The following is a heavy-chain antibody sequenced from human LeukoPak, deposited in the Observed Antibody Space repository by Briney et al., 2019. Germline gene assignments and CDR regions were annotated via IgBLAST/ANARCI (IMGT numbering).Heavy chain of an antibody. CDR1: GFTFSSYW. J-gene: IGHJ6*03. CDR2: IKQDGSEK. Sequence: PGGSLRLSCAASGFTFSSYWMSWVRQAPGKGLEWVANIKQDGSEKYYVDSVKGRFTISRDNAKNSLYLQMNSLRAEDTAVYYCARVKVGATDYYYYYMDVWGKGTTVTVSS. CDR3: ARVKVGATDYYYYYMDV. V-gene: IGHV3-7*01. D-gene: IGHD1-26*01.